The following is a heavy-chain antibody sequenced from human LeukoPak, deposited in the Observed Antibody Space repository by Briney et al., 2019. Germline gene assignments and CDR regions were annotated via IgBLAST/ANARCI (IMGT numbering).Heavy chain of an antibody. J-gene: IGHJ4*02. V-gene: IGHV3-66*01. Sequence: GGSLRLSCAAFGFTVSSNYMSWVRQAPGKGLEWVSVIYSGGSTYYADSVKGRFTISRDNSKNTLYLQMNSLRAEDTAVYYCARESIGPAAPILDYWGQGTLVTVSS. CDR2: IYSGGST. D-gene: IGHD2-2*01. CDR3: ARESIGPAAPILDY. CDR1: GFTVSSNY.